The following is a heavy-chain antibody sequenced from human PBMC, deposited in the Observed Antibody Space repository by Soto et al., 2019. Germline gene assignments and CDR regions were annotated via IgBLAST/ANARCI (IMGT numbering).Heavy chain of an antibody. CDR2: TYCRSKWYN. CDR3: ASGDTSSIQGSLWFDP. V-gene: IGHV6-1*01. CDR1: GDSVSSNSAA. J-gene: IGHJ5*02. D-gene: IGHD2-2*01. Sequence: SQTLSLTCAISGDSVSSNSAAWNWIRQSPSRGLEWLGRTYCRSKWYNDYAISVKSRITINPDTSKNQFSLQLNSVTPEDTAVHYCASGDTSSIQGSLWFDPRGQGTMVTVYS.